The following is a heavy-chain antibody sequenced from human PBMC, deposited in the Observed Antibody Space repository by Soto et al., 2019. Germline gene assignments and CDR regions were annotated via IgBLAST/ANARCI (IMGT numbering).Heavy chain of an antibody. CDR2: IYHSGST. J-gene: IGHJ6*02. CDR1: GYSISSGYY. D-gene: IGHD3-3*01. V-gene: IGHV4-38-2*02. CDR3: ARDLIAPGVVSTYYYYYGMDV. Sequence: SETLSLTCAVSGYSISSGYYRGWIRQPPGKGLEWIGSIYHSGSTNYNPSLKSRVTISVDTSKNQFSLKLSSVTAADTAVYYCARDLIAPGVVSTYYYYYGMDVWGQGTTVTVSS.